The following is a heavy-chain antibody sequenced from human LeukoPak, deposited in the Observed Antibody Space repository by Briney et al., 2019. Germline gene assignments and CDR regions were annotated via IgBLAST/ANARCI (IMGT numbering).Heavy chain of an antibody. CDR1: GFTFNNYG. CDR3: ARDRSGIYDAFDI. CDR2: IWYDGSNK. V-gene: IGHV3-33*01. Sequence: PGGSLRLSCAASGFTFNNYGMHWVRQAPGKGLEWVAVIWYDGSNKYYADSVKGRFTISRDNSKNTLYLQMSSLRAEDTAVYYCARDRSGIYDAFDIWGQGTMVTVSS. J-gene: IGHJ3*02. D-gene: IGHD1-26*01.